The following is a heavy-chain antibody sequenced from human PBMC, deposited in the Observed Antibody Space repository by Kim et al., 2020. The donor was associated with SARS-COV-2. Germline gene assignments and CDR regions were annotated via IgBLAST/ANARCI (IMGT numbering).Heavy chain of an antibody. J-gene: IGHJ4*02. CDR3: ARRSEWELHLDY. Sequence: SETLSLTCTVSGGSISSYYWSWIRQPPGKGLEWIGYIYYSGSTNYNPSLKSRVTISVDTSKNQFSLKLSSVTAADTAVYYCARRSEWELHLDYWGQGTLVTVSS. D-gene: IGHD1-26*01. CDR2: IYYSGST. CDR1: GGSISSYY. V-gene: IGHV4-59*08.